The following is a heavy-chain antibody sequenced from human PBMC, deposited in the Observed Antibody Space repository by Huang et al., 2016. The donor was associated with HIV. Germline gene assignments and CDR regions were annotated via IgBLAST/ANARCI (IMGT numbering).Heavy chain of an antibody. V-gene: IGHV1-2*02. D-gene: IGHD4-17*01. Sequence: QVQLVQSGAELRKPGTSVKVSCKTSGYTFTDFYIHWLRQAPGQGLEWMGLVNPRSNGTTYSQTFQGRVTLTRDTSISTAYLELSGLKPDDTAIYYCAKAGGVYYLYFDHWGQGTLVTVSS. CDR1: GYTFTDFY. J-gene: IGHJ4*02. CDR3: AKAGGVYYLYFDH. CDR2: VNPRSNGT.